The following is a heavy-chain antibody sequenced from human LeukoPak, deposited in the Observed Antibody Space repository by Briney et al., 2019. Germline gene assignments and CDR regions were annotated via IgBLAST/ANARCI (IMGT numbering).Heavy chain of an antibody. J-gene: IGHJ4*02. CDR1: GFTFSRHD. V-gene: IGHV3-23*01. D-gene: IGHD3-22*01. CDR3: AKGVVGGRRDYYSYFDS. Sequence: GGSLRLSCAASGFTFSRHDMNWVRQAPGKGLEWVSVISDHGSLSNYADSVKGRFTISRDNSRDTLFLQMDSLRVEDTAVYYCAKGVVGGRRDYYSYFDSWGQGTWSPSPQ. CDR2: ISDHGSLS.